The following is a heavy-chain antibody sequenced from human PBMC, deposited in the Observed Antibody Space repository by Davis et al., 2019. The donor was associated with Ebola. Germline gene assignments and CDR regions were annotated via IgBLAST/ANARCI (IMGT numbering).Heavy chain of an antibody. CDR2: INHSGST. J-gene: IGHJ4*02. V-gene: IGHV4-34*01. D-gene: IGHD3-22*01. CDR1: GGSFSGYY. CDR3: ARAMIVVGGIL. Sequence: SETLSLTCAVYGGSFSGYYWSWIRQPPGKGLEWIGEINHSGSTNYNPSLKSRVTISVDTSKNQFSLKLSSVTAADTAVYYCARAMIVVGGILWGQGTLVTVSS.